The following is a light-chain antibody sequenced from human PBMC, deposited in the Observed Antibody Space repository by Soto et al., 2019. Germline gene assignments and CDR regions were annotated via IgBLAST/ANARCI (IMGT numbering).Light chain of an antibody. Sequence: QSVLAQPPSASGSPGQSVTISCTGTSSDVGGYNYVSWYQQHPAKAPNLMIYDVSKPPSGVPDRFAGSKSGNAAPLTVSGRQAEDEADYYCSSFAGNSSMVFGGGTKLTVL. V-gene: IGLV2-8*01. CDR2: DVS. CDR1: SSDVGGYNY. CDR3: SSFAGNSSMV. J-gene: IGLJ2*01.